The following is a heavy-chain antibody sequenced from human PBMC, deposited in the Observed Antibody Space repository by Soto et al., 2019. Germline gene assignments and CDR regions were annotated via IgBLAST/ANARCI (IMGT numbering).Heavy chain of an antibody. CDR3: ARDPPPSADYYYYYGMDV. D-gene: IGHD6-25*01. Sequence: ASVKVSCKASGGTFSIYAISWVRQAPGQGLEYMGGISPIFSTANYAQKFQGRVTITSDASPSKAYMELSSVRYEDTAVYYCARDPPPSADYYYYYGMDVWGQGTTVTVSS. J-gene: IGHJ6*02. CDR2: ISPIFSTA. V-gene: IGHV1-69*13. CDR1: GGTFSIYA.